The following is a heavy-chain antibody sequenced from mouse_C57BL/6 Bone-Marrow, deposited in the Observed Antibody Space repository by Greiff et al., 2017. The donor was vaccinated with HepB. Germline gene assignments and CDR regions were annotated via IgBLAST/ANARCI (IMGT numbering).Heavy chain of an antibody. CDR3: ARPDGYPFYAMDY. CDR1: GYTLTSYW. Sequence: QVQLQQPGAELVKPGASVKLSCKASGYTLTSYWMHWVKQRPGQGLEWIGMIHPNSGSTNYNEKFKSKATLTVDKSSSTAYMQHSSLTSEDSAVYYCARPDGYPFYAMDYWGQGTSVTVSS. J-gene: IGHJ4*01. V-gene: IGHV1-64*01. D-gene: IGHD2-3*01. CDR2: IHPNSGST.